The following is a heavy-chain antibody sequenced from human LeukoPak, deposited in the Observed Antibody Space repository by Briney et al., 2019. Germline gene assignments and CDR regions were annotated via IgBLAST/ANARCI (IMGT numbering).Heavy chain of an antibody. V-gene: IGHV3-7*01. Sequence: GGSLRLSCAVSGFTFSSYWMSWVRQAPGKGLEWVANIKQDGSEKYYVDSVKGRFTISRDNAKNSLYLQMNSLRAEDTAVYYCAKDKEQLVPWGYYYYYMDVWGKGTTVTVSS. CDR3: AKDKEQLVPWGYYYYYMDV. CDR2: IKQDGSEK. J-gene: IGHJ6*03. D-gene: IGHD6-6*01. CDR1: GFTFSSYW.